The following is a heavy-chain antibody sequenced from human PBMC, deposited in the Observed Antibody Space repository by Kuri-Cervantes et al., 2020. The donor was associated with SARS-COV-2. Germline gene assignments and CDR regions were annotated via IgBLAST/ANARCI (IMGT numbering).Heavy chain of an antibody. J-gene: IGHJ4*02. CDR1: GFTFSSYS. CDR3: ARGGVVVVPAASHY. Sequence: LSLTCAASGFTFSSYSMNWVRQAPGKGLEWVSSISSSSSYIYYADSVKGRFTISRDNAKNSLYLQMNSLRAEDTAVYYCARGGVVVVPAASHYWGQGTLVTVSS. CDR2: ISSSSSYI. V-gene: IGHV3-21*01. D-gene: IGHD2-2*01.